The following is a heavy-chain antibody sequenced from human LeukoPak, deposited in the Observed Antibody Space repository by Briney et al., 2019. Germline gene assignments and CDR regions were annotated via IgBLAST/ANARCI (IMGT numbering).Heavy chain of an antibody. CDR3: ARAVTGYYYYYMDV. CDR2: ISSSGSTI. J-gene: IGHJ6*03. Sequence: GGSLRLSCAASGFTFSDYYMSWIRQAPGKGLEWVSYISSSGSTIYYADSVKGRFTISRDNAKNSLYLQMNSLRAEDTAVYYCARAVTGYYYYYMDVWGKGTTVTVSS. D-gene: IGHD4-17*01. V-gene: IGHV3-11*01. CDR1: GFTFSDYY.